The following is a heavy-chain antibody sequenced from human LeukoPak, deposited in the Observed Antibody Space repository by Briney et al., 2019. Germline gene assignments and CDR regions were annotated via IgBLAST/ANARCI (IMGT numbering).Heavy chain of an antibody. D-gene: IGHD2-15*01. Sequence: SVTVSCKASGGTYSSYAISWVRQAPGQGLEWMGRIIPILGIANYAQKFQGRVTITADKSTSTAYMELSSLRSEDTAVYYCARRYCSGGSCYSGFEDYYYYGMDVWGQGTTVTVSS. J-gene: IGHJ6*02. CDR1: GGTYSSYA. CDR3: ARRYCSGGSCYSGFEDYYYYGMDV. CDR2: IIPILGIA. V-gene: IGHV1-69*04.